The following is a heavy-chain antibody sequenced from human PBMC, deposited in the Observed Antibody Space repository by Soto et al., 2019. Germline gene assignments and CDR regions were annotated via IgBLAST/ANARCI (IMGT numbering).Heavy chain of an antibody. Sequence: ASVKVSCKASGYTFTGYYMHWVRQAPGQGLEWMGWINPNSGGTNYAQKFQGRVTMTRDTSISTAYMELSRLRSDDTAVYYCARDRSVRCYYDSSGYENWFDPWGQGTLVTVSS. D-gene: IGHD3-22*01. V-gene: IGHV1-2*02. CDR2: INPNSGGT. J-gene: IGHJ5*02. CDR3: ARDRSVRCYYDSSGYENWFDP. CDR1: GYTFTGYY.